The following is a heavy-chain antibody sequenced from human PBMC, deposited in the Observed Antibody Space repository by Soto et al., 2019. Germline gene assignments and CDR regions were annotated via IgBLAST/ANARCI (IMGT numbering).Heavy chain of an antibody. CDR2: IYHSGST. CDR3: ARAGSYPPIYGMDV. D-gene: IGHD3-16*02. CDR1: GGSISSGGYS. J-gene: IGHJ6*02. V-gene: IGHV4-30-2*01. Sequence: PSETLSLTCAVSGGSISSGGYSWSWIRQPPGKGLEWIGYIYHSGSTYYNPSLKSRVTISVDRSKNQFSLKLSSVTAADTAVYYCARAGSYPPIYGMDVWGQGTTVTVSS.